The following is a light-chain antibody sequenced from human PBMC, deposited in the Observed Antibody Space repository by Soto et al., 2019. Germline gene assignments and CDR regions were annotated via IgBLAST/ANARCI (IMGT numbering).Light chain of an antibody. J-gene: IGKJ4*01. Sequence: DIQMTQSPSSLSASVGDRVTITCQASQDINNYLNWYQQKSGKVPKLLIYDASNLETGVPPRFSGSGSGTDFTFTISSLQPEDVATYYCQQYDDLPHPFGGGTKVEIK. V-gene: IGKV1-33*01. CDR2: DAS. CDR1: QDINNY. CDR3: QQYDDLPHP.